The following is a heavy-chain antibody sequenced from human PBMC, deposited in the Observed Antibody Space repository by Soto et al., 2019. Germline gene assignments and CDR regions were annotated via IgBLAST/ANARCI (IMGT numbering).Heavy chain of an antibody. CDR2: IWYDGRKT. V-gene: IGHV3-33*03. CDR3: VTIIGGGSGYSVAY. D-gene: IGHD6-19*01. CDR1: GFRFSGYG. Sequence: QVHLVESGGGVVQPGTSLRLACAASGFRFSGYGMQWVRQTPGKALEWVGVIWYDGRKTFYADSVKGRFTISRDNSNNTWFLQIDRLSAEDTAVYHFVTIIGGGSGYSVAYWGPGGLVTVSS. J-gene: IGHJ4*02.